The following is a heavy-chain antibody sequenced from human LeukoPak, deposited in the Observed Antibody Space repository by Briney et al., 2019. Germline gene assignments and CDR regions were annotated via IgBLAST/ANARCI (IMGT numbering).Heavy chain of an antibody. V-gene: IGHV3-23*01. Sequence: PGGSLRLSCAASGFTFSSYAMSWVRQAPGKGLEWVSAISGSGGSTYYADSVKGRFTISRDNSKNTPYLQMNSLRAEDTAVYYCAKCPCGYSYGYDYWGQGTLVTVSS. D-gene: IGHD5-18*01. J-gene: IGHJ4*02. CDR2: ISGSGGST. CDR3: AKCPCGYSYGYDY. CDR1: GFTFSSYA.